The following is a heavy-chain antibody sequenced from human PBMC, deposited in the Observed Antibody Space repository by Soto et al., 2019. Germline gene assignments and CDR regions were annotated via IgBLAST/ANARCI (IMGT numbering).Heavy chain of an antibody. CDR2: INHSGST. V-gene: IGHV4-34*01. D-gene: IGHD2-2*01. CDR3: ARARYCSSTSCYGGGSNYFDY. CDR1: GGSFSGYY. Sequence: SETLSLTCAVYGGSFSGYYWSWIRQPPGKGLEWIGEINHSGSTNYNPSLKSRVTISVDTSKNQFSLKLSSVTAADTAVYYCARARYCSSTSCYGGGSNYFDYWGQGTLVTV. J-gene: IGHJ4*02.